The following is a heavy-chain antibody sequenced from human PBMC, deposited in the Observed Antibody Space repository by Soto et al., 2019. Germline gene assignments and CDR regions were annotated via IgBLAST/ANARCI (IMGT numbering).Heavy chain of an antibody. CDR2: INPNGGVT. J-gene: IGHJ6*03. D-gene: IGHD1-26*01. Sequence: QVQLVQSGAEVRKPGASVTVSCRSSGDSFNDYYIHWVRQAPGQGFEWMGWINPNGGVTKYAQKYQSWVSWTRDSSIRTAYMQLRRLRSDDTAVYYCAGESGGATASLDYYYFYMYVWGTGTTVTVSS. CDR1: GDSFNDYY. V-gene: IGHV1-2*04. CDR3: AGESGGATASLDYYYFYMYV.